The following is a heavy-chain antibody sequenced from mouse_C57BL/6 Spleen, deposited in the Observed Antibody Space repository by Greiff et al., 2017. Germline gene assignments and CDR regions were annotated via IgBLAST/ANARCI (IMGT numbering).Heavy chain of an antibody. J-gene: IGHJ3*01. D-gene: IGHD3-3*01. CDR2: ISYDGSN. CDR1: GYSITSGYY. V-gene: IGHV3-6*01. CDR3: ASGGGLFAY. Sequence: EVQLQESGPGLVKPSQSLSLTCSVTGYSITSGYYWNWIRQFPGNKLEWMGYISYDGSNNYNPSLKNRISITRDTSKNQFFLKLNSVTTEDTATYYCASGGGLFAYWGQGTLVTVSA.